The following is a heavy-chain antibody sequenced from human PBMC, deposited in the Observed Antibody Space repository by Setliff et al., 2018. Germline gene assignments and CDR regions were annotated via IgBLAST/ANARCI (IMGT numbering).Heavy chain of an antibody. D-gene: IGHD4-4*01. CDR3: AKSGDYSNRGHFDC. J-gene: IGHJ4*02. V-gene: IGHV1-46*03. CDR1: GYTFTNYY. CDR2: INPSGGST. Sequence: GPVKVSCKASGYTFTNYYIHWVRQAPGQGLEWVGIINPSGGSTSYAQKFQGRVTMTRDTSTSTVYMELSSLRSEDTAMYFCAKSGDYSNRGHFDCWGQGTLVTVSS.